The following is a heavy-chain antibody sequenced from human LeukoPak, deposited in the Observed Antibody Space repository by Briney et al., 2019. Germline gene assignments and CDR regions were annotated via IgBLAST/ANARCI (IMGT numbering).Heavy chain of an antibody. CDR2: INAGNGNT. CDR1: GYTFTSYA. Sequence: ASVTVSCKASGYTFTSYAMHWVRQAPGQRLEWMGWINAGNGNTKYSQKFQGRVTITRDTSASTAYMELSSLRSEDTAVYYCARDRITMVRGVMKALDYWGQGTLVTVSS. J-gene: IGHJ4*02. V-gene: IGHV1-3*01. CDR3: ARDRITMVRGVMKALDY. D-gene: IGHD3-10*01.